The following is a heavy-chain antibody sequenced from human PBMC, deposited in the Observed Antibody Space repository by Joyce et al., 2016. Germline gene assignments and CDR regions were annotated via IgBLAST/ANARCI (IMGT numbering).Heavy chain of an antibody. CDR2: INPSGGST. J-gene: IGHJ6*02. CDR3: ARDTAMATGYYYYGMDV. D-gene: IGHD5-18*01. CDR1: GYTFTNYY. Sequence: KPGASVKVSCKASGYTFTNYYMYWVRQAPGQGLEWMGIINPSGGSTNSAQKFQGRVTMTRDTSTSTVYMELSSLRSEDTAVYYCARDTAMATGYYYYGMDVWGQGTTVTVSS. V-gene: IGHV1-46*01.